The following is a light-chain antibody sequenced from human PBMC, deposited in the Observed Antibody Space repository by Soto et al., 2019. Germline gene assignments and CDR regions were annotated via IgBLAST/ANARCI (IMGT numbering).Light chain of an antibody. V-gene: IGLV2-14*01. J-gene: IGLJ2*01. CDR2: EVS. CDR3: SSYTTTSALV. CDR1: SSDVGGYDY. Sequence: QSALTQPASVSGSPGQSITISCTGTSSDVGGYDYVSWYQHHPGKVPKLIIYEVSKRPSGVSHRFSGSKSGNPASLTISGLQTEDEADYYCSSYTTTSALVFGGGTQLTVL.